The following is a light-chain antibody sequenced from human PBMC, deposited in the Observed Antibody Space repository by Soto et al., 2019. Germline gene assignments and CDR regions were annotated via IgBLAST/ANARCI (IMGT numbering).Light chain of an antibody. Sequence: LTQPASVSGSPGQSITISCTGASSDLGDYNYVSWYQQHPGKAPKLMIYDVSSRPSGVSDRLSGSKSGNTASLTISGLQAEDEADYYCTSYTTTGTYVFATGTKVTVL. CDR1: SSDLGDYNY. CDR2: DVS. J-gene: IGLJ1*01. V-gene: IGLV2-14*03. CDR3: TSYTTTGTYV.